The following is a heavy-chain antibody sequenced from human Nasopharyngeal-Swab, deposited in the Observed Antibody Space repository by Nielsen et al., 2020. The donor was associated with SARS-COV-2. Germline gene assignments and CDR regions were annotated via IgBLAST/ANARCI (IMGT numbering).Heavy chain of an antibody. D-gene: IGHD3-22*01. CDR3: ATHYYDSSGYFQGDY. CDR1: GGTFSSYA. V-gene: IGHV1-69*06. J-gene: IGHJ4*02. Sequence: SVKVSCKASGGTFSSYAITWVRQAPGQGLEWMGGIIPIFGTTNYAQRFQGRVTITADKSTSTAYMELSSLRSEDTAVYYCATHYYDSSGYFQGDYWGQGTLVTVSS. CDR2: IIPIFGTT.